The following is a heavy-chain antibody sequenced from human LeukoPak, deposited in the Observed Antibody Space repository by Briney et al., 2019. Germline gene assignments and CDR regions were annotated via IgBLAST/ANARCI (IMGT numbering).Heavy chain of an antibody. CDR3: ARPHWEIRGFDP. Sequence: LRLSCAASGFTFSDYYMSWIRQAPGKGLEWIGEINHSGSTNYNPSLKSRVTISVDTSKSQFSLKLSSVTAADTAVYYCARPHWEIRGFDPWGQGTVVTVSS. CDR1: GFTFSDYY. V-gene: IGHV4-34*01. CDR2: INHSGST. J-gene: IGHJ5*02. D-gene: IGHD1-26*01.